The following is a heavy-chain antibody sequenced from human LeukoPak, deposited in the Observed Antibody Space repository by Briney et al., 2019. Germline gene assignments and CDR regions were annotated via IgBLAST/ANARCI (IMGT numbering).Heavy chain of an antibody. CDR3: AVESGSSGFLPFDY. Sequence: SVKVSCKASGGTLSSYAISWVRQAPGQGLEWMGRIIPIFGTANYAQKFQGRVTITTDESTSTAYMELSSLRSEDTAVYYCAVESGSSGFLPFDYWGQGTLVTVSS. D-gene: IGHD6-19*01. J-gene: IGHJ4*02. CDR2: IIPIFGTA. V-gene: IGHV1-69*05. CDR1: GGTLSSYA.